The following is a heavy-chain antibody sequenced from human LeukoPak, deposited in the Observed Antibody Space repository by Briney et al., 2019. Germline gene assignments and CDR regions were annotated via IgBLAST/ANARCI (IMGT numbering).Heavy chain of an antibody. J-gene: IGHJ5*02. CDR1: GFTFSSYA. CDR3: ARDGYSYGFDP. Sequence: GGSLRLSCAASGFTFSSYAMHWVRQAPGKGLEWVAFIRHDGNNKYYADSVKGRFTISRDTSKNPLYLQMNSLRAEDTAVYYCARDGYSYGFDPWGQGTLVTVSS. V-gene: IGHV3-30*02. D-gene: IGHD5-18*01. CDR2: IRHDGNNK.